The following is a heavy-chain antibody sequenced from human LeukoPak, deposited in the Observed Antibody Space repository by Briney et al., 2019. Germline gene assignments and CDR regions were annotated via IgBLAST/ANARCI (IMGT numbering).Heavy chain of an antibody. CDR2: IKSENDGGTI. V-gene: IGHV3-15*01. CDR3: TPNFRV. J-gene: IGHJ1*01. D-gene: IGHD3-10*01. Sequence: GGSLRLSCAASGISVNTAWMNWVRQAPGKGLEDIGRIKSENDGGTIYYAAPVEGRFTISRDDSRNTLYLQMNSLKIEDTALYYCTPNFRVWGQGSLVTVSS. CDR1: GISVNTAW.